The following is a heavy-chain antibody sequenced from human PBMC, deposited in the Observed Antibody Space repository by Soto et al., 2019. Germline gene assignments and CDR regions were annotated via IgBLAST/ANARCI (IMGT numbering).Heavy chain of an antibody. CDR2: INPNSGGT. V-gene: IGHV1-2*04. J-gene: IGHJ5*02. CDR3: ARAGSGYGAPNWFDP. CDR1: GYTFTGYY. D-gene: IGHD3-10*01. Sequence: QVQLVQSGAEVKKPGASVKVSCKASGYTFTGYYMHWVRQAPGQGLEWMGWINPNSGGTNYAQKFQGWVTMSRDTPISTAYMELSRLRSDDTAVYYCARAGSGYGAPNWFDPWGQGTLVTVSS.